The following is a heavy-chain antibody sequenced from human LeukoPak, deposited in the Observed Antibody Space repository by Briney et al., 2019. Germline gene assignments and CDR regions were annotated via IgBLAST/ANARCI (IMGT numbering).Heavy chain of an antibody. D-gene: IGHD6-13*01. CDR2: ISISGGTI. CDR3: ARVEKYSSSWIDL. J-gene: IGHJ5*02. Sequence: GGSLRLSCAASGFTFSSYEMNWVRQAPGKGLEWDSYISISGGTIYYAGSVKGRFTISRDNARNSLYLQMNSLRAENTAVYYCARVEKYSSSWIDLWGQGTLVTVSS. CDR1: GFTFSSYE. V-gene: IGHV3-48*03.